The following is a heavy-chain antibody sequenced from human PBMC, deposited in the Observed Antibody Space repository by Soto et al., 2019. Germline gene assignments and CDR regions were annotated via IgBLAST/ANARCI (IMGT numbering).Heavy chain of an antibody. Sequence: GESLKISCTGFGYTFTTFWIGWVRQMPGEGLEWIGIIYPGDSDARYSPSFQGQVTMSVDKSITTAYLQWSSLKASDSAMYYCARGYCTASICDPWFDPWGQGTLVTVPS. D-gene: IGHD2-8*02. V-gene: IGHV5-51*01. CDR3: ARGYCTASICDPWFDP. CDR1: GYTFTTFW. CDR2: IYPGDSDA. J-gene: IGHJ5*02.